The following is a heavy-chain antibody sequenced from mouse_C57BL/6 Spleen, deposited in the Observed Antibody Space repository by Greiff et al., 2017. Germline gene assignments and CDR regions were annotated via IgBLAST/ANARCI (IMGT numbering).Heavy chain of an antibody. CDR3: TRDHYGSSSFAY. CDR2: ISSGGDYI. D-gene: IGHD1-1*01. Sequence: EVQLVESGEGLVKPGGSLKLSCAASGFTFSSYAMSWVRQTPEKRLEWVAYISSGGDYIYYADTVKGRFTISRDNARNTLYLQMSSLKSEDTAMYYCTRDHYGSSSFAYWGQGTLVTVSA. J-gene: IGHJ3*01. CDR1: GFTFSSYA. V-gene: IGHV5-9-1*02.